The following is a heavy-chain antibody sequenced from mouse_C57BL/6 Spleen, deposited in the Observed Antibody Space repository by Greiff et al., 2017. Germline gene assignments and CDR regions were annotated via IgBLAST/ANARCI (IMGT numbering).Heavy chain of an antibody. CDR1: GYTFTSYW. J-gene: IGHJ4*01. CDR3: ARSYSNYGYYAMDY. D-gene: IGHD2-5*01. Sequence: QVQLQQPGAELVRPGTSVKLSCKASGYTFTSYWMHWVKQRPGQGLEWIGVIDPSDSYTNYNQKFKGKATLTVDTSSSTAYMQLSSLTSEDAAVYYCARSYSNYGYYAMDYWGQGTSVTVSS. CDR2: IDPSDSYT. V-gene: IGHV1-59*01.